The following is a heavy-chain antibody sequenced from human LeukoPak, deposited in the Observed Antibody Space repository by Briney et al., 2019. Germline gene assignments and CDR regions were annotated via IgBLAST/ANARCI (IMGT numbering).Heavy chain of an antibody. CDR2: ISYDGSNK. J-gene: IGHJ5*02. CDR1: GFTFSTYT. Sequence: GGPLRLSCAASGFTFSTYTMNWVRQAPGKTLECVAVISYDGSNKYYADSVKGRFTISRDNSKNTLYLQMNSLRGEDTAVYYCAKVKAHSSSWYWFDPWGQGTLVTVSS. V-gene: IGHV3-30*18. D-gene: IGHD6-13*01. CDR3: AKVKAHSSSWYWFDP.